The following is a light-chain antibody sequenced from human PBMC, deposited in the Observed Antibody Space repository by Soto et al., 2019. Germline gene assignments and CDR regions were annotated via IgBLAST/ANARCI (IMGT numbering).Light chain of an antibody. CDR1: QSISSSF. CDR2: GAS. J-gene: IGKJ1*01. CDR3: QQFGSSLPWT. V-gene: IGKV3-20*01. Sequence: EILLTQSPGTLSLSPGERATLSCRASQSISSSFLAWYQHKPGQAPRLLIYGASSRATGIPDRFSGSGSGTDFTLTISRLEPEDFAVYYCQQFGSSLPWTFGQGTKVDIK.